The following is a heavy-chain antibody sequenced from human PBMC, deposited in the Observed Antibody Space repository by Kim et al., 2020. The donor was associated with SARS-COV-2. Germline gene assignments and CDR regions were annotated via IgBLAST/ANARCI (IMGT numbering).Heavy chain of an antibody. D-gene: IGHD5-12*01. Sequence: GGSLRLSCAASGFTFSSYSMNWVRQAPGKGLEWVSSISSSSSYIYYADSVKGRFTISRDNAKNSLYLQMNSLRSEDTAVYYCARVGDLIVATSADYWGQGTLVTVSS. V-gene: IGHV3-21*01. J-gene: IGHJ4*02. CDR2: ISSSSSYI. CDR3: ARVGDLIVATSADY. CDR1: GFTFSSYS.